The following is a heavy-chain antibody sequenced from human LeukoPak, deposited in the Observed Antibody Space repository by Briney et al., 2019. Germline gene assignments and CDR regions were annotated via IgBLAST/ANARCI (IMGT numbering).Heavy chain of an antibody. CDR2: IYFSGST. J-gene: IGHJ3*02. D-gene: IGHD1-26*01. CDR3: ARETGGTYSNDAFDI. Sequence: SETLSLTCTVSGDSISGYYWSWIRQPPGKGLEWIGYIYFSGSTNYNPSPKSRVTISVDTSKNQFSLRLSSVNAADTAVYYCARETGGTYSNDAFDIWGQGTMVTVSS. CDR1: GDSISGYY. V-gene: IGHV4-59*01.